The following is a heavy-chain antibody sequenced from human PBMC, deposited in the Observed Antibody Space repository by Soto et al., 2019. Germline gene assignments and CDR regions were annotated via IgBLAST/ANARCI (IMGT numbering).Heavy chain of an antibody. CDR1: GGSISSGGYS. D-gene: IGHD3-22*01. Sequence: SETLSLTCAVSGGSISSGGYSWSWIRQPPGKGLEWIGYIYHSGSTYYNPSLKSRVTISVDRSKNQFSLKLSSVTAADTAVYYCARDDHYDSSGYYPYYFDYWGQGTLVNVSS. J-gene: IGHJ4*02. V-gene: IGHV4-30-2*01. CDR2: IYHSGST. CDR3: ARDDHYDSSGYYPYYFDY.